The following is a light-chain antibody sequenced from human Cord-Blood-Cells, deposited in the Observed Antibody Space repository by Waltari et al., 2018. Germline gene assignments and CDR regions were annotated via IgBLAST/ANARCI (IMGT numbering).Light chain of an antibody. Sequence: QSVLTQPPSVSEAPRQRVTISCSGSSSNIGNNAVNWYQQPPGKAPKLLIYYDDLPPSGVSDLFSGSKSGTSASLAISGLQSGDEADYYCAAWEDSLHGYVFGPGTKVTVL. CDR1: SSNIGNNA. CDR2: YDD. CDR3: AAWEDSLHGYV. V-gene: IGLV1-36*01. J-gene: IGLJ1*01.